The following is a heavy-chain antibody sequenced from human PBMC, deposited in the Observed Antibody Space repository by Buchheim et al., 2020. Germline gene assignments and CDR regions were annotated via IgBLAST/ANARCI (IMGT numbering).Heavy chain of an antibody. J-gene: IGHJ4*02. Sequence: EAQLVESGGGLVQPGGSLRISCAASVFDFNSYDMNWVRQAPGKGLEWVAFITSGGFTTYYADSLEGRFTIPRDKAENSLFLQMNSLRAEDTGVYYCARDFSGWYYFDLWGQGT. CDR1: VFDFNSYD. CDR2: ITSGGFTT. D-gene: IGHD6-19*01. CDR3: ARDFSGWYYFDL. V-gene: IGHV3-48*03.